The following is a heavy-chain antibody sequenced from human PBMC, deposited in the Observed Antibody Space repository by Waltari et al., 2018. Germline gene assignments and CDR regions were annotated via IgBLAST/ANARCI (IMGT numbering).Heavy chain of an antibody. D-gene: IGHD6-19*01. J-gene: IGHJ4*02. CDR2: IYYSGST. Sequence: QVQLQESGSGLVKPSETLSLTCTVSGGSISSYYWRWIRQPPGKGLEWIGYIYYSGSTNYNPSLKSRVTISVDTSKNQFSLKLSSVTAADTAVYYCARVTFSGLDYWGQGTLVTVSS. CDR3: ARVTFSGLDY. CDR1: GGSISSYY. V-gene: IGHV4-59*01.